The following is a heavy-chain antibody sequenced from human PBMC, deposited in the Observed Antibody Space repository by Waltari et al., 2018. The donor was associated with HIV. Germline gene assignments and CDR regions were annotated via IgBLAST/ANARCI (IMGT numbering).Heavy chain of an antibody. J-gene: IGHJ4*02. D-gene: IGHD6-19*01. CDR2: ISSSGSTI. CDR1: GFTFSIYV. V-gene: IGHV3-48*03. Sequence: EVQLVESGGGLVQPGGSLRLSCAASGFTFSIYVMNWVRQAPGKGLEWVSYISSSGSTIYYADSVKGRFTISRDNAKNSLYLQMNSLRAEDTAVYYCARERRSSGWDYWGQGTLVTVSS. CDR3: ARERRSSGWDY.